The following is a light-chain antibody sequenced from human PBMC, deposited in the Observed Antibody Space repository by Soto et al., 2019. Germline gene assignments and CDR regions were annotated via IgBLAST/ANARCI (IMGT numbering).Light chain of an antibody. J-gene: IGLJ3*02. V-gene: IGLV2-14*01. CDR2: EGT. Sequence: QSVLTQPASVSGSPEQSITISCTGTTSDIGAYNYVSWYQQHPGKAPKLMIYEGTNRPSGASDRFSGSKSDNTASLTISGLRAEDEADYYCTSYTTKSTWVFGGGTKVTVL. CDR3: TSYTTKSTWV. CDR1: TSDIGAYNY.